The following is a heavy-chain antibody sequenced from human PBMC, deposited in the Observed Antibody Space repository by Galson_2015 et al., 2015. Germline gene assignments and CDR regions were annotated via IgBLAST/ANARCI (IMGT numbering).Heavy chain of an antibody. CDR2: IDPSDSYT. J-gene: IGHJ6*02. CDR1: GYSFTSYW. CDR3: ARPGQDNYYYYGMDV. Sequence: QSGAEVKKPGESLRISCKGSGYSFTSYWISWVRQMPGKGLEWMGRIDPSDSYTNYSPSFQGHVTISADKSISTAYLQWSSLKASDTAMYYCARPGQDNYYYYGMDVWGQGTTVTVSS. D-gene: IGHD1-1*01. V-gene: IGHV5-10-1*01.